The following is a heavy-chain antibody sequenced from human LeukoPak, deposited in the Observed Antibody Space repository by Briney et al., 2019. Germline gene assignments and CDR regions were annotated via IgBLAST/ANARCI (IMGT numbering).Heavy chain of an antibody. V-gene: IGHV4-30-4*01. D-gene: IGHD2-15*01. J-gene: IGHJ4*02. CDR3: ARTYCSGGSCYKGVFVY. CDR2: INYSGTT. Sequence: AQTLSLSCTVSGGSISSGDYCWSCNRQPPGKGLESAGYINYSGTTYYNSFMKSRITISVDPSKNQFSLKLSSVTAADTAVYYCARTYCSGGSCYKGVFVYCGEGTLVTVSS. CDR1: GGSISSGDYC.